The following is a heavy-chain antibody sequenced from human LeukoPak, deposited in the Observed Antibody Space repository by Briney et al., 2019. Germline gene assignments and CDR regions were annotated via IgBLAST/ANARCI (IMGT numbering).Heavy chain of an antibody. J-gene: IGHJ3*02. CDR2: ISWDGGST. CDR1: GFTFDDYA. D-gene: IGHD2-15*01. CDR3: VQGAVAATLDPSDAFDI. V-gene: IGHV3-43D*03. Sequence: GESLRLSCAASGFTFDDYAMHWVRQAPGKGLEWVSLISWDGGSTYYADSVKGRFTISRDNSKNSLYLQMNSLRAEDTALYYCVQGAVAATLDPSDAFDIWGQGTMVTVSS.